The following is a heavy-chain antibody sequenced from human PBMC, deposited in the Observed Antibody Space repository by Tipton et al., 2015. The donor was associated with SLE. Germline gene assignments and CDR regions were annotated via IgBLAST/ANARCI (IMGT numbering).Heavy chain of an antibody. CDR2: IYYSGST. D-gene: IGHD2-15*01. V-gene: IGHV4-39*07. Sequence: TLSLTCTVSGGSIRSSTYYWAWLRQPPGKGLEWIASIYYSGSTYYNPSLKSRVTISIDTSKNQFSLKLNSVTAADTAVYFCARPYCSGGSCVGGWFDPWGQGTLVTVSS. CDR1: GGSIRSSTYY. J-gene: IGHJ5*02. CDR3: ARPYCSGGSCVGGWFDP.